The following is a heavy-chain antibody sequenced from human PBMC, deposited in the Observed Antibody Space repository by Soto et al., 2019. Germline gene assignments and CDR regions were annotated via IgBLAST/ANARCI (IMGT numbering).Heavy chain of an antibody. V-gene: IGHV3-30*18. Sequence: QVQLVESGGGVVQPGKSLRLSCAASGFIFRSYGVHWVRQAPGKGLEWVALISHDGSNAYYADAVKGRFTISRDNAKDTVYPQMNSLRAEDTAVYYCAKQGIEVAGTDYFDYWGQGALVTVAS. CDR1: GFIFRSYG. D-gene: IGHD6-19*01. CDR2: ISHDGSNA. CDR3: AKQGIEVAGTDYFDY. J-gene: IGHJ4*02.